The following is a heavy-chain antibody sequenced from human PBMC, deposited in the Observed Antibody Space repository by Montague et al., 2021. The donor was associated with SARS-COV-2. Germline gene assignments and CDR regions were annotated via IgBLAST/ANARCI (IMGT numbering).Heavy chain of an antibody. CDR3: AKDRVVPPDRNLDY. Sequence: SLRLSCAASGFTFSNYAMRWVRQAPGKGLEWVSAISNSGSKQRYTDSVKGRFTISRDNSKNTLYLQMDSLRAEDTAVYYCAKDRVVPPDRNLDYWGQGTLVSVPS. J-gene: IGHJ4*02. CDR1: GFTFSNYA. D-gene: IGHD2-2*01. CDR2: ISNSGSKQ. V-gene: IGHV3-23*01.